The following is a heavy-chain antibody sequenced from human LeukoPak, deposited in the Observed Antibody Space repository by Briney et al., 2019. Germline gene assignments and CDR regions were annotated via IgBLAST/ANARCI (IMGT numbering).Heavy chain of an antibody. D-gene: IGHD2-21*01. J-gene: IGHJ4*02. CDR1: GGSISSYY. CDR3: ARAVIPTTVYHFDY. Sequence: SETLSLTCTVSGGSISSYYWSWIRQPPGKGLEWIGYIYYSGSTNYNPSLKSRVTISVDTSKNQFSLKLSSVTAADTAVYYCARAVIPTTVYHFDYWGQGTLVTVSS. V-gene: IGHV4-59*08. CDR2: IYYSGST.